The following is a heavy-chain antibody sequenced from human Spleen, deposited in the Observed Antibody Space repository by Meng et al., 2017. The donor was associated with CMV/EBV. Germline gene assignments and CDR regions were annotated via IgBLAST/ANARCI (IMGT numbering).Heavy chain of an antibody. CDR2: VSGSSSNI. CDR3: ARALSKWEPNPLFGY. D-gene: IGHD1-26*01. CDR1: GLNFGSYS. J-gene: IGHJ4*02. Sequence: GESLKISCAASGLNFGSYSMNWVRQVPGRGLEWVSHVSGSSSNIYYGDSVKGRFTISRDNGKNTLYLQMNSLRAEDTAVYYCARALSKWEPNPLFGYWGQGTLVTVSS. V-gene: IGHV3-21*01.